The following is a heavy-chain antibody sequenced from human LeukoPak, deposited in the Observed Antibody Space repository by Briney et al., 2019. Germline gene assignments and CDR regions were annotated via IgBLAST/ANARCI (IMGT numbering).Heavy chain of an antibody. CDR2: IYSGGST. V-gene: IGHV3-53*01. J-gene: IGHJ4*02. Sequence: GGSLRLSCAASGFTVSSNYMSWVRQAPGKGLEWVSVIYSGGSTYYADSVKGRFTISRDNSKNTLYLQMNSLRAEDTAVYYCAREGGLKYYSSNYFDYWGQGTLVTVSS. D-gene: IGHD3-10*01. CDR3: AREGGLKYYSSNYFDY. CDR1: GFTVSSNY.